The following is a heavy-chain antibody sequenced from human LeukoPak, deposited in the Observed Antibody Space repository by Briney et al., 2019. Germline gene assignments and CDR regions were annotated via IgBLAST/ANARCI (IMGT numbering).Heavy chain of an antibody. CDR3: ASSSTLTDAFDI. J-gene: IGHJ3*02. V-gene: IGHV1-2*02. CDR2: INPNSGGT. CDR1: GYTFTGYY. Sequence: ASVKVSCKASGYTFTGYYMHWVRQAPGQGLEWMGWINPNSGGTNYAQKFQGRVTMTRDTSINTAYMELSRLRSDDTAVYYCASSSTLTDAFDIWGQGTMVTVSS. D-gene: IGHD2/OR15-2a*01.